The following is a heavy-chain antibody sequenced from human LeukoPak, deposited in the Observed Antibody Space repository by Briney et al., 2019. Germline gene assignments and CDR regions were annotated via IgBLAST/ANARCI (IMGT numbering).Heavy chain of an antibody. CDR1: GGSISSSNW. J-gene: IGHJ4*02. D-gene: IGHD6-19*01. Sequence: SETLSLTCAVSGGSISSSNWWSWVRQPPGQGLEWIGEIYHSGSTNYNPSLKSRVTISVDKSKNQFSLKLSSVTAADTAVYYCARFIAVAGPFDYWGQGTLVTVSS. CDR3: ARFIAVAGPFDY. CDR2: IYHSGST. V-gene: IGHV4-4*02.